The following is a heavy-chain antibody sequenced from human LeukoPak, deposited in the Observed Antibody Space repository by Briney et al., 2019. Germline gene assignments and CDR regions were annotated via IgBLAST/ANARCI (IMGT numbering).Heavy chain of an antibody. Sequence: GGSLRLSCAASGFTVSSNYMSWVRQAPGKGLEWVSVIYSGGSTYYADSVKGRFTISRDNSKNTLYLQMNSLRAEDTAVYYCAKGLTTVTSDYWGQGTLVTVSS. CDR2: IYSGGST. V-gene: IGHV3-66*02. J-gene: IGHJ4*02. CDR3: AKGLTTVTSDY. D-gene: IGHD4-17*01. CDR1: GFTVSSNY.